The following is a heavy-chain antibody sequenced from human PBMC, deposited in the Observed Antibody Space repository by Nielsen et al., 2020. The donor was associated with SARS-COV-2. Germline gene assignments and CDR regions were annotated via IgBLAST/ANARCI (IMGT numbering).Heavy chain of an antibody. Sequence: WIRQPPGKGLEWIGEVYHTGSANYNPSLQSRVTVSVDKSKSQFFLHLSSVTAADTARYYCARVDFWRGYDAFDVWGQGTMVTVSS. CDR2: VYHTGSA. D-gene: IGHD3-3*01. CDR3: ARVDFWRGYDAFDV. J-gene: IGHJ3*01. V-gene: IGHV4-4*02.